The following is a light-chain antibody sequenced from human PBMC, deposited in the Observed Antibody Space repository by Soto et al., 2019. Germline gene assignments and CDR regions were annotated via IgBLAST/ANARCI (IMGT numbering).Light chain of an antibody. CDR3: QQRSNWPLT. CDR1: QSVSSY. Sequence: EIVLTQSPATLSLSPGERATLSCRASQSVSSYLAWYQQKPGQAPRLLIHDAYNRATGVPARFSGSGSGTDFTLTISRLEPEDFAVYYCQQRSNWPLTFGGGTKVAIK. CDR2: DAY. V-gene: IGKV3-11*01. J-gene: IGKJ4*01.